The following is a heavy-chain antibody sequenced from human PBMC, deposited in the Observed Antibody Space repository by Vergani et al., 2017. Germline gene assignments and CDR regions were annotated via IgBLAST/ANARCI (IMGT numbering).Heavy chain of an antibody. CDR1: GGSISSYY. J-gene: IGHJ4*02. CDR2: IYYSGST. Sequence: QVQLQESGPGLVKPSETLSLTCTVSGGSISSYYWGWIRQPPGKGLEWIGSIYYSGSTYYNPSLKSRVTISVDTSKNQFSLKLSSVTAADTAVYYCARCRSPGYSSGWWGYWGQGTLVTVSS. V-gene: IGHV4-39*07. D-gene: IGHD6-19*01. CDR3: ARCRSPGYSSGWWGY.